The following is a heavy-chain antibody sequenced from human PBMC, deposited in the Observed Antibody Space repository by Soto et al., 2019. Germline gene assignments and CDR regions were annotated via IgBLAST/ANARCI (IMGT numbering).Heavy chain of an antibody. V-gene: IGHV4-30-4*01. CDR1: AGSISSGDYY. Sequence: QVQLQESGPGLVKPSQTLSLTCTVSAGSISSGDYYWSWIRQPPGKGLEWIGYIYYSGSTYYNPSLKCRVTTSVNTSKNQFSLNLSSVTAADTAVYYCARVSVLVVAATSNWFDPWGQGTLVTVSS. J-gene: IGHJ5*02. D-gene: IGHD2-15*01. CDR2: IYYSGST. CDR3: ARVSVLVVAATSNWFDP.